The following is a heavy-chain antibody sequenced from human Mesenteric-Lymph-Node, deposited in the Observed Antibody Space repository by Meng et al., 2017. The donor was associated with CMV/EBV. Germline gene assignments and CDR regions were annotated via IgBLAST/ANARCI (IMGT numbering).Heavy chain of an antibody. D-gene: IGHD4-11*01. CDR1: GFTFSGSA. CDR3: AKHTSVQFVDY. J-gene: IGHJ4*02. V-gene: IGHV3-73*01. CDR2: IRSKANSYAT. Sequence: LSLTCAASGFTFSGSAMHWVRQASGKGLEWVGRIRSKANSYATAYAASVKGRFTISRDDSKNTAYLQMNSLRAEDTAVYYCAKHTSVQFVDYWGQGTLVTVSS.